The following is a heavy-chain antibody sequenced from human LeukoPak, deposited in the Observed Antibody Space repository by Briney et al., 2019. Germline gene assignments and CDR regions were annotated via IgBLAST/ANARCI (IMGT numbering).Heavy chain of an antibody. V-gene: IGHV4-4*08. CDR2: IYRIGNT. Sequence: PSETLSLTCSVSGYSISSDYWSWLRQPPGKGLEWIGYIYRIGNTDYNPSLKSRVTISLDTSKNQLSLNLTSVTAADTAVYYCAGRGQRYFRDWGQGTLVTVSS. J-gene: IGHJ1*01. CDR1: GYSISSDY. CDR3: AGRGQRYFRD.